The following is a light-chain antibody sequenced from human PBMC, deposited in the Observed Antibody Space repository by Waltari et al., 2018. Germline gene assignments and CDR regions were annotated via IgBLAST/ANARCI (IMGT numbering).Light chain of an antibody. CDR2: AAS. V-gene: IGKV1-39*01. Sequence: DIQMTQSPSSLSASFGDTVTITCRASQSISSYLNWYQQKPGKAPKLLIYAASSLQSGVPSRFSGSGSGTDFTLTISSLQPEDFATYYCQQSYSTPYTFGQGTKLEIK. J-gene: IGKJ2*01. CDR3: QQSYSTPYT. CDR1: QSISSY.